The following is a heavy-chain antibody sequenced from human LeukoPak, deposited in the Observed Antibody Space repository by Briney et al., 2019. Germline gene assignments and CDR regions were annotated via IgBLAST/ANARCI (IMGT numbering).Heavy chain of an antibody. V-gene: IGHV1-18*01. Sequence: RASVKVSCKASGYTFTSYGISWVRQAPGQGLEWMGWISAYNGNTNYAQKFQGRVTITTDESTSTAYMELSSLRSEDTAVYYCARAYTAMPNWFDPWGQGTLVTVSS. CDR1: GYTFTSYG. J-gene: IGHJ5*02. CDR3: ARAYTAMPNWFDP. CDR2: ISAYNGNT. D-gene: IGHD5-18*01.